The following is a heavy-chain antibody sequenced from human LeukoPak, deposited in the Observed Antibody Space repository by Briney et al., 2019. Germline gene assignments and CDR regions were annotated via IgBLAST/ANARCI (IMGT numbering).Heavy chain of an antibody. CDR3: ARRQYSGYDFDF. J-gene: IGHJ4*02. D-gene: IGHD5-12*01. CDR1: GYIFTNYW. CDR2: IYPRDSDI. Sequence: KYGESPKTSCKASGYIFTNYWIGWVRQMPGKGLEWMGIIYPRDSDIRYSPSFQGQVSVSADKSISTAYLQWNTLEASDTAMYYCARRQYSGYDFDFWGQGTLVTVSS. V-gene: IGHV5-51*01.